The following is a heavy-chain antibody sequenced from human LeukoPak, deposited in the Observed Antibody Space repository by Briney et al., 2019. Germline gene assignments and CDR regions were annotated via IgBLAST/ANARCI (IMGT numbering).Heavy chain of an antibody. Sequence: GASVKVSCKSSGCTFTGYYIHWVRQAPGQGLEWMGWINPNSGDTKYAQKFQGRVTVTRDKSISTAYMELSRLTSDDTAVYYCARGYDSGGYYLPDHWGQGTLVTVSS. CDR3: ARGYDSGGYYLPDH. V-gene: IGHV1-2*02. D-gene: IGHD3-22*01. CDR2: INPNSGDT. CDR1: GCTFTGYY. J-gene: IGHJ4*02.